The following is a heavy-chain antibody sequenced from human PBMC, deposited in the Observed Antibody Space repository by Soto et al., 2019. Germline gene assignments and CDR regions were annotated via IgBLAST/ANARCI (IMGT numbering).Heavy chain of an antibody. CDR3: ARGLAMTSFGGESWFDP. D-gene: IGHD3-16*01. J-gene: IGHJ5*02. CDR2: MNPNSGNT. Sequence: GASAKVSCKASGYTYTNYGISWVRQATGQGLEWMGWMNPNSGNTGYAQKFQGRVTMTRNTSISTAYMELSSLRSEDTAVYYCARGLAMTSFGGESWFDPWGQGTLVTVSS. CDR1: GYTYTNYG. V-gene: IGHV1-8*02.